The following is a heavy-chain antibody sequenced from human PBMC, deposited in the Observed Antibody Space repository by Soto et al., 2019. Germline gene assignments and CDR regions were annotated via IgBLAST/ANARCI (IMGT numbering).Heavy chain of an antibody. CDR2: IYSGGST. CDR1: GFTVSSNY. CDR3: ARGKLRAVAAINV. Sequence: PGGSLRLSCGASGFTVSSNYMSCVGQAPGKGLEWVSVIYSGGSTYYADSVNCRFTISRDNSKNTLYLQMNSLRAEDTAVYYCARGKLRAVAAINVWRQGTKVTVSS. D-gene: IGHD6-19*01. J-gene: IGHJ6*02. V-gene: IGHV3-53*01.